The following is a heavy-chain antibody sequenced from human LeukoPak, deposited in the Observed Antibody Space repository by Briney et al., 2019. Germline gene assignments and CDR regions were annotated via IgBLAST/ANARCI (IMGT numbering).Heavy chain of an antibody. CDR2: ISYDGSNK. CDR1: GFTFSSYA. CDR3: ARDRVGATDYPDY. D-gene: IGHD1-26*01. Sequence: GRSLRLSCAASGFTFSSYAMHWVRQAPGKGLEWVAVISYDGSNKYYADSVKGRFTISRDNSKNTLYLQMNSLRAEDTAVYYCARDRVGATDYPDYWGQGTLVTVSS. V-gene: IGHV3-30-3*01. J-gene: IGHJ4*02.